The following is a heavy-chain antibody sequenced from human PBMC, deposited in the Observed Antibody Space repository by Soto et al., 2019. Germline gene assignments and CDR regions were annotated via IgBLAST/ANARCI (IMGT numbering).Heavy chain of an antibody. CDR1: GSSMDSCY. CDR2: ISHSS. D-gene: IGHD2-2*02. V-gene: IGHV4-59*04. J-gene: IGHJ4*02. CDR3: ATIAEIPGPVDY. Sequence: SVTLSLTCTVSGSSMDSCYCSWFRPPPEKRLEWIGNISHSSSLQSRVTMEVDTSKNQFSLKLRSVTADDTAVYYCATIAEIPGPVDYWGQGTLVTLSS.